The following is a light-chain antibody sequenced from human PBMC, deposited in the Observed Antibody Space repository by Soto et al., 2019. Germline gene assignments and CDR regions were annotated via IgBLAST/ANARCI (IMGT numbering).Light chain of an antibody. CDR3: QQYDHWPPYT. J-gene: IGKJ2*01. Sequence: EIGLSQSPDTLSLSPGERATLSCRASQSVTSNYLAWYQQKPGQAPRLLMYGASNRVTGVPARFSGSGSGTDFTLTISSVQSEDFAIYYCQQYDHWPPYTFGQGTNVDI. CDR2: GAS. V-gene: IGKV3-15*01. CDR1: QSVTSN.